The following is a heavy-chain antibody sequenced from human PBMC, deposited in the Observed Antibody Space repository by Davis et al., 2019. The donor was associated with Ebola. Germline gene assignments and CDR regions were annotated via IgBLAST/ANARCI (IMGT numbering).Heavy chain of an antibody. CDR2: ISYDGSNK. J-gene: IGHJ3*02. CDR1: GFTFTSYG. D-gene: IGHD3-10*01. CDR3: VKDRSGSYAFDI. V-gene: IGHV3-30*18. Sequence: GGSLRLSCAASGFTFTSYGIHWVRQAPGKGLEWLAVISYDGSNKYYADSVEGRFTISRDKSKNTLYLQMSSLREEDTALYYCVKDRSGSYAFDIWGQGTGVTVSS.